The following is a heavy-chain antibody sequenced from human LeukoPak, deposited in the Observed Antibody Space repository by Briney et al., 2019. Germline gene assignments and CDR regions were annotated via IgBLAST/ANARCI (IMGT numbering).Heavy chain of an antibody. J-gene: IGHJ5*02. CDR1: GGSISSGDYY. Sequence: SETLSLTCTVSGGSISSGDYYWSWIRQPPGKGLEWIGYIYYSGSTYYNPSLKSRVTISVDTSKNQLSLKLSSVTAADTAVYYCARAGAYCSSTSCYGQNWFAPWGQGTLVTVS. CDR2: IYYSGST. CDR3: ARAGAYCSSTSCYGQNWFAP. D-gene: IGHD2-2*01. V-gene: IGHV4-30-4*08.